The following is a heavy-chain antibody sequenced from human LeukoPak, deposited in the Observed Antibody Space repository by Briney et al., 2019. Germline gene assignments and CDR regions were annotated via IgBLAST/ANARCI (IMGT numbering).Heavy chain of an antibody. D-gene: IGHD2-21*02. Sequence: PSQTLSLTCDVSGGSISSGGFSWSWIRQPPGKGREWIGYSYDSGSTYYNPALKRRVTISVNRSKNQFSLKLTSVTAADTAVYYCARGVVTAIVDYFDYWGQGTLVTVSS. J-gene: IGHJ4*02. CDR3: ARGVVTAIVDYFDY. V-gene: IGHV4-30-2*01. CDR1: GGSISSGGFS. CDR2: SYDSGST.